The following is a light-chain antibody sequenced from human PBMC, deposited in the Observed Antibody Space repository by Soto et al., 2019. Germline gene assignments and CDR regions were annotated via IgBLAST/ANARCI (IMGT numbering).Light chain of an antibody. CDR1: QSVGIS. CDR2: SAF. V-gene: IGKV3-20*01. Sequence: IVLTQSPGTLSLSPGESATLSCRASQSVGISLSWYQHKSGQPPRLLIYSAFNRATGIPERFSGSGAGTDFTLTISRLEPEDFAVYSCHQFGSFPRTFGQGTQVVIK. J-gene: IGKJ1*01. CDR3: HQFGSFPRT.